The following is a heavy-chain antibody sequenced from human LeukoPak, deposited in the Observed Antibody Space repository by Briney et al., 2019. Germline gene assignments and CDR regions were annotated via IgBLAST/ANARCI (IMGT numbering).Heavy chain of an antibody. V-gene: IGHV3-30*04. D-gene: IGHD4-17*01. Sequence: GGSLRLSCAASGFTFSSYAMHWVRQAPGKGLEWVAVIPYDGSNKYYADSVKGRFTISRDNSKNTLYLQMNSLRAEDTAVYYCARPPYGDYVTWFDPWGQGTLVTVSS. CDR2: IPYDGSNK. CDR3: ARPPYGDYVTWFDP. CDR1: GFTFSSYA. J-gene: IGHJ5*02.